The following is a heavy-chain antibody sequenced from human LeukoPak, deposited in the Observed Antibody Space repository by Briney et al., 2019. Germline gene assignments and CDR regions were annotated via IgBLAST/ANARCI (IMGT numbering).Heavy chain of an antibody. CDR2: MYTSGST. D-gene: IGHD4-23*01. CDR1: GASISTYC. CDR3: ARDNGGHYWYSDI. Sequence: SETLSLTCTVSGASISTYCWSWIRQPAGKGLEWIGRMYTSGSTNYNPSLKSRVTMSVDTSKNQLSLKLSSVTAADTAVYFCARDNGGHYWYSDIWGRGTLVTVSS. J-gene: IGHJ2*01. V-gene: IGHV4-4*07.